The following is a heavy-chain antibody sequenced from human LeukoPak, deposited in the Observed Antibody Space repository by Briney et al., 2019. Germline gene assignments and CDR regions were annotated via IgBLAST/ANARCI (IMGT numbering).Heavy chain of an antibody. CDR2: IIPIFGTA. J-gene: IGHJ4*02. CDR1: GYTFTSYA. Sequence: ASVKVSCKASGYTFTSYAMNWVRQAPGQGLEWMGGIIPIFGTANYAQEFQGRVTITADESTSTAYMELSSLRSEDTAVYYCARDFIQLERGIFDYWGQGTLVTVSS. CDR3: ARDFIQLERGIFDY. D-gene: IGHD1-1*01. V-gene: IGHV1-69*13.